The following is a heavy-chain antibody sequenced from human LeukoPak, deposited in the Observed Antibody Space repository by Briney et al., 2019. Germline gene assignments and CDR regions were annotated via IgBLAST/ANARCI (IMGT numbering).Heavy chain of an antibody. D-gene: IGHD3-10*01. CDR3: ARGYYYGSGSYYNVRCFDY. Sequence: SETLSLTCAVYGRSFSGYYWSWIRQPPGKGLEWIGEINHSGSTNYNPSLKSRVTISVDTSKNQFSLQLNSVTPEDTAVYYCARGYYYGSGSYYNVRCFDYWGQGTLVTVSS. V-gene: IGHV4-34*01. J-gene: IGHJ4*02. CDR2: INHSGST. CDR1: GRSFSGYY.